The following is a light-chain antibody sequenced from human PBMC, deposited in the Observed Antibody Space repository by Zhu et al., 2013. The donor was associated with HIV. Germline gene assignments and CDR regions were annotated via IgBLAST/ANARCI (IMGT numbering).Light chain of an antibody. CDR2: GAS. J-gene: IGKJ1*01. V-gene: IGKV3-20*01. Sequence: EIVLTQSPGTLSLSPGERATLSCRASQSVSSSYLAWYQQKPGQAPRLLIYGASSRATGIPDRFSGSGSGTDFTLTISRLEPEDFAVYYCQRYGSPWAFGQGTKVEIK. CDR1: QSVSSSY. CDR3: QRYGSPWA.